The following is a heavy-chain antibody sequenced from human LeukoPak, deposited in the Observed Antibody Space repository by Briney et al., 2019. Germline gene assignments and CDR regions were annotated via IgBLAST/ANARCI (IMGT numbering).Heavy chain of an antibody. CDR1: GFTFSDYY. CDR2: ISSSSSYT. V-gene: IGHV3-11*05. CDR3: ARGTTPAAGPPFDY. J-gene: IGHJ4*02. D-gene: IGHD6-13*01. Sequence: PGGSLRLSCAASGFTFSDYYMSWIRQAPGKGLEWVSYISSSSSYTNYADSVKGRFTISRDNAKNSLYLQMNSLRAEDTAVYYCARGTTPAAGPPFDYWGQGTLVTVSS.